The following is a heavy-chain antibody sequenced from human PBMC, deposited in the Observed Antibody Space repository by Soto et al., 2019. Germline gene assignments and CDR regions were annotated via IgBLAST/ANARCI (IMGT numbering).Heavy chain of an antibody. V-gene: IGHV4-34*01. Sequence: SATLSLTCAVYGGSFSGYYWSWIRQPPGKGLEWIGEINHSGSTNYNPSLKSRVTISVDTSKNQFSLKLSSVTAADTAVYYCARGRRVTGHMVRRAHDYYYYYMDVWGKGTTVTVSS. CDR1: GGSFSGYY. D-gene: IGHD3-10*01. CDR3: ARGRRVTGHMVRRAHDYYYYYMDV. J-gene: IGHJ6*03. CDR2: INHSGST.